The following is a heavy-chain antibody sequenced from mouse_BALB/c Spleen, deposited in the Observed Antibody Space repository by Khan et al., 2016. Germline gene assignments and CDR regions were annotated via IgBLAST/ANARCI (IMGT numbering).Heavy chain of an antibody. J-gene: IGHJ3*01. CDR1: GYSITCDYA. D-gene: IGHD1-1*01. Sequence: EVQRQGLGPGLVKPSQSLSLTCTVTGYSITCDYAWNWIRQFPGNKLEWMGYISYSGSTSTNPSLNSRSSITRDTSKNQFFLQLNSVTTEDTATYYCARGDYCSSSSFAYWGQGTLVTVSA. CDR2: ISYSGST. V-gene: IGHV3-2*02. CDR3: ARGDYCSSSSFAY.